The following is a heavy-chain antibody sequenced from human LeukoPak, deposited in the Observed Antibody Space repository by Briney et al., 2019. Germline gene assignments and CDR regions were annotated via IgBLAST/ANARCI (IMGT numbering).Heavy chain of an antibody. J-gene: IGHJ4*02. D-gene: IGHD2-15*01. V-gene: IGHV1-18*04. CDR3: AREKDAFCSD. CDR2: ISPYNGNT. Sequence: ASVRVSCKSSGYTFTGYYIHWVRQAPGQGLEWMGWISPYNGNTKYAQKVQGRVTLTTDTSTATAYMELRSLRYDDTAVYYCAREKDAFCSDWGQGTLVTVSS. CDR1: GYTFTGYY.